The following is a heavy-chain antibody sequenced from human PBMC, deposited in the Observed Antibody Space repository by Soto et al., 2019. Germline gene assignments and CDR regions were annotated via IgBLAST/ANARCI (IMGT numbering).Heavy chain of an antibody. CDR1: GFTFSSYV. CDR2: ISYDGSNK. V-gene: IGHV3-30-3*01. Sequence: GGSLRLSCAASGFTFSSYVMHWVRQAPGKGLEWVAVISYDGSNKYYADSVKGRFTISRDNSKNTLYLQMNSLRAEDTAVYYCARDRTTVAAAGYLDYWGQGTLVTVSS. CDR3: ARDRTTVAAAGYLDY. D-gene: IGHD6-13*01. J-gene: IGHJ4*02.